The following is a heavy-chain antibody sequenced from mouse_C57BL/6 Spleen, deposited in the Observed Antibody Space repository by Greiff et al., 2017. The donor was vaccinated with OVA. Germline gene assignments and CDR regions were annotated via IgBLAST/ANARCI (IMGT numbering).Heavy chain of an antibody. Sequence: EVQLVESGGDLVKPGGSLKLSCAASGFTFSSYGMSWVRQTPDKRLEWVATISSGGSYTYYPDSVKGRFTISRDNAKNTLYLQMSSLKSEDTAMYYCARRPRFVFWGEEALVTVSA. CDR1: GFTFSSYG. J-gene: IGHJ3*01. CDR3: ARRPRFVF. V-gene: IGHV5-6*01. CDR2: ISSGGSYT.